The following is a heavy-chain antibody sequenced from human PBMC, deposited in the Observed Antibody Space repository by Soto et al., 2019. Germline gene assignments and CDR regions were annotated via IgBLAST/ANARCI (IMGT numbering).Heavy chain of an antibody. V-gene: IGHV3-30*18. J-gene: IGHJ6*02. CDR2: MSFDGSNK. Sequence: QVQLVESGGGVVQPGRSLRLSCAASGFTFRSDGMHWVRQAPGKGLEWVALMSFDGSNKYYADSVRCRFTISSDNSKSTLYLQMDILSPEDTAVYYCAKEFGWELQLSHPYYNSGMDVWGQGTTVTVSS. CDR1: GFTFRSDG. CDR3: AKEFGWELQLSHPYYNSGMDV. D-gene: IGHD1-1*01.